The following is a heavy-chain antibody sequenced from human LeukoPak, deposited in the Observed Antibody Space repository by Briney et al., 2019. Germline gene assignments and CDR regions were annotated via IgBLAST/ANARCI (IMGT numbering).Heavy chain of an antibody. CDR2: MNPNSGNT. CDR3: ARHPSRGRCNWFDP. J-gene: IGHJ5*02. V-gene: IGHV1-8*01. D-gene: IGHD3-10*01. CDR1: GYTFTSYD. Sequence: ASVKVSCKASGYTFTSYDINWVRQATGQGLEWMGWMNPNSGNTGYAQKFQGRVTMTRNTSISTAYMELSSLRSEDTAVYYCARHPSRGRCNWFDPWGQGTLVTVSS.